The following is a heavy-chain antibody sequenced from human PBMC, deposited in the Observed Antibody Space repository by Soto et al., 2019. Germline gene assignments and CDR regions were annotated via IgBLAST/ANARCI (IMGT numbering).Heavy chain of an antibody. V-gene: IGHV4-39*01. Sequence: SETLSLTCTVSGGSISSSSYYWGWIRQPPGKGLEWIGSIYYSGSTYYNPSLKSRVTISVDTSKNQFSLKLSSVTAADTAVYYCARHFWKQLVLFHWFDPWGQGTLVTVSS. CDR3: ARHFWKQLVLFHWFDP. D-gene: IGHD6-13*01. CDR1: GGSISSSSYY. J-gene: IGHJ5*02. CDR2: IYYSGST.